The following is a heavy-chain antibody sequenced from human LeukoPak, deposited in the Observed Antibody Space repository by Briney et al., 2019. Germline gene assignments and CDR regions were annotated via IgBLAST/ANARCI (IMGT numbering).Heavy chain of an antibody. CDR1: GGSVSSVSSY. J-gene: IGHJ4*02. CDR3: ARGPGAITQEAFDY. V-gene: IGHV4-61*02. CDR2: ISTSGIT. Sequence: SETLSLTCTVSGGSVSSVSSYWSWVRQPAGKGLEWIGRISTSGITDYNPSLQSRVNISLDTSKNQFSLNLTSVTAADTAVYYFARGPGAITQEAFDYWGQGTLVTVSS. D-gene: IGHD1-26*01.